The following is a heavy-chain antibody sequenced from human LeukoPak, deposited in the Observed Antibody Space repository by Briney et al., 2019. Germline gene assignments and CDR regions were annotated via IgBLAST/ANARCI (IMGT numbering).Heavy chain of an antibody. CDR2: IYYSGST. D-gene: IGHD6-13*01. Sequence: PSETLSLTCTVSGGSISSSSYYWGWIRQPPGEGLEWIGSIYYSGSTYYNPSLKSRVTISVDTSKNQFSLKLSSVTAADTAVYYCAKDSSTWGNLAGHFDSWGQGTLVTVSS. V-gene: IGHV4-39*02. J-gene: IGHJ4*02. CDR1: GGSISSSSYY. CDR3: AKDSSTWGNLAGHFDS.